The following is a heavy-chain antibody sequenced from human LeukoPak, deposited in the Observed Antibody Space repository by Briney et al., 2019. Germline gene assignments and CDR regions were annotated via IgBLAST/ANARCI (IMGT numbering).Heavy chain of an antibody. CDR3: AKATDIVATTYFDY. V-gene: IGHV3-23*01. CDR1: GFTFSSYA. D-gene: IGHD5-12*01. J-gene: IGHJ4*02. Sequence: PGGSLRLSCAASGFTFSSYAMSWVRQAPGKGPEWVSAISGSGGSTQYADSVKGRFTISRDNSKNTLYLQMNSLRAEDTAVYYCAKATDIVATTYFDYWGQGTLVTVSS. CDR2: ISGSGGST.